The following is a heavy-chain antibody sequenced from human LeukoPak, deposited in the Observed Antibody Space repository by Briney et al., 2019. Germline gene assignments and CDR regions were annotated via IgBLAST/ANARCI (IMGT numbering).Heavy chain of an antibody. CDR2: INHSGST. D-gene: IGHD6-19*01. J-gene: IGHJ4*02. V-gene: IGHV4-34*01. CDR3: ARGQVGRAGTFRIWAYFDH. CDR1: GGSFSGYY. Sequence: SETLSLTCAVYGGSFSGYYWSWIRQPPGKGLEWIGEINHSGSTNYNPSLKSRVTISVDTSKNQFSLKLSSVTAADTAVYYCARGQVGRAGTFRIWAYFDHWGQGTLVSVSS.